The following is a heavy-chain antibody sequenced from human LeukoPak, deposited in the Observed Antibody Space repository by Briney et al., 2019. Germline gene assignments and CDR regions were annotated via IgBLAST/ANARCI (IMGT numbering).Heavy chain of an antibody. CDR1: GFTFFNFP. V-gene: IGHV3-69-1*01. CDR3: ARDNIWAFDI. CDR2: IRTDGTI. D-gene: IGHD2/OR15-2a*01. J-gene: IGHJ3*02. Sequence: GGSLRLSCAASGFTFFNFPMNWVRQAPGKGLEWVSHIRTDGTITYADSVKGRFTISRDDAKTSVYLQMNSLRDEDTAIYYCARDNIWAFDIWGQGTMVTVSS.